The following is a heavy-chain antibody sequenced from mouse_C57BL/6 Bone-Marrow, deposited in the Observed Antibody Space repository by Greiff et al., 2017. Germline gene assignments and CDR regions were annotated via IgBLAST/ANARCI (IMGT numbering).Heavy chain of an antibody. CDR2: ISGGGSYT. CDR3: SDNVYYHWFAY. Sequence: EVQGVESGGGLVKPGGSLKLSCAASGFTFSDYGMHWVRQTPEKRLEWVATISGGGSYTYYHDNVKGRFTIAREHATNYMCLQMTQLKSEDTAMYYWSDNVYYHWFAYWGQGTILTVSS. CDR1: GFTFSDYG. J-gene: IGHJ2*01. D-gene: IGHD2-3*01. V-gene: IGHV5-4*01.